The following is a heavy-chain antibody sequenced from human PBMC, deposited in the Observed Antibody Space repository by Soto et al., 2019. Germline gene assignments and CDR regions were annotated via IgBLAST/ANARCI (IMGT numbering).Heavy chain of an antibody. D-gene: IGHD2-21*01. J-gene: IGHJ5*02. V-gene: IGHV4-31*03. CDR3: AGVRGKQMLWWLDP. CDR1: GGSISSGGYY. Sequence: PSETLSLTCTVSGGSISSGGYYWSWIRQHPGKGLEWIGYIYHSGTTYYNPSLKSRVTISVDTSKNQFSLKLTSVTAADTAVYYSAGVRGKQMLWWLDPWGEGTLVTV. CDR2: IYHSGTT.